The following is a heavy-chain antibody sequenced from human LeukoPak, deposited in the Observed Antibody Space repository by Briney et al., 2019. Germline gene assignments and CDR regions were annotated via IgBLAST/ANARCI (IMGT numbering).Heavy chain of an antibody. J-gene: IGHJ5*02. CDR1: GYSFTTYG. Sequence: ASVKVSCKASGYSFTTYGINWVRQAPGQGLEWMGWISAYNGNTKYAQKLQGRVTMTTDTSTSTGYMELRSLRSDDTAVYYCARDGMGMTTVTTLHWLGPWGQGTLVTVSS. CDR3: ARDGMGMTTVTTLHWLGP. CDR2: ISAYNGNT. V-gene: IGHV1-18*01. D-gene: IGHD4-17*01.